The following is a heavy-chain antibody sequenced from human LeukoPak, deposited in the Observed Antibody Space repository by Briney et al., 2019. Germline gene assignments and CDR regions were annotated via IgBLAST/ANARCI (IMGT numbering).Heavy chain of an antibody. V-gene: IGHV4-4*09. CDR3: ARHGAGRLSSSSVDY. Sequence: SETLSLTCTVSGGSISSYYWSWIRQPPRKGLEWIGYIYISGSTNYNPSLKSRVTISVDTSKNQFSLKLSSVTAADTAVYYCARHGAGRLSSSSVDYWGQGTLVTVSS. D-gene: IGHD6-6*01. CDR2: IYISGST. J-gene: IGHJ4*02. CDR1: GGSISSYY.